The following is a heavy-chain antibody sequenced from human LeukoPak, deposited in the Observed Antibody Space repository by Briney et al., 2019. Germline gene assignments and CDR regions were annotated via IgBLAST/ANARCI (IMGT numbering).Heavy chain of an antibody. V-gene: IGHV4-31*03. CDR2: IYYSGST. J-gene: IGHJ4*02. CDR3: ARVPRRAAAGAFDY. CDR1: GGSLSSGGYY. Sequence: SQTLSLTCTVSGGSLSSGGYYWSWIRQHPGKGLEWIGYIYYSGSTYYNTSLKSRVTISVDTSKNQFSLKLSSVTAADTAVYYCARVPRRAAAGAFDYWGQGTLVTVSS. D-gene: IGHD6-13*01.